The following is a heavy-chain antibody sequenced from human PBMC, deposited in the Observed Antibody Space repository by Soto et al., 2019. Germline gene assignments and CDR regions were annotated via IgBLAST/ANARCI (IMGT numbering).Heavy chain of an antibody. CDR2: INSDGSST. CDR1: GFTFSSYW. J-gene: IGHJ3*02. CDR3: AGGKYYYDSSGYPYDAFDI. Sequence: GGSLRLSCAASGFTFSSYWMHWVRQAPGKGLVWVSRINSDGSSTSYADSVKGRFTISRDNAKNTLYLQMNSLRAEDTAVYYCAGGKYYYDSSGYPYDAFDIWGQGTMVTVSS. D-gene: IGHD3-22*01. V-gene: IGHV3-74*01.